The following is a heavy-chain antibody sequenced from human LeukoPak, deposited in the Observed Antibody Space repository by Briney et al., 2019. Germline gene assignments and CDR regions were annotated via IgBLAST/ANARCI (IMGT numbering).Heavy chain of an antibody. D-gene: IGHD1-26*01. Sequence: ASVKVSCKASGYTFTSYDISWVRQATGQGLEWMGWMNPNSGNTGYAQKFQGRVTITRNTSISTAYMELSSLRSEDTAVYYCARGRRVGATINWFDPWGQRTLVTVSS. CDR1: GYTFTSYD. V-gene: IGHV1-8*03. CDR2: MNPNSGNT. CDR3: ARGRRVGATINWFDP. J-gene: IGHJ5*02.